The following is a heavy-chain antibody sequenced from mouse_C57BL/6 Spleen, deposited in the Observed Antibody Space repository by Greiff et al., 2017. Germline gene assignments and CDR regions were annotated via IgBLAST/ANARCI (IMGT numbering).Heavy chain of an antibody. D-gene: IGHD1-1*01. Sequence: QVQLQQSGAELVRPGTSVKVSCKASGYAFTNYLIEWVKQRPGQGLEWIGVINPGSGGTNYNEKFKGKATLTADKSSSTAYMQLSSLTSEDSEVYFCARDYYGSSFDYWGQGTTLTVSS. V-gene: IGHV1-54*01. J-gene: IGHJ2*01. CDR2: INPGSGGT. CDR1: GYAFTNYL. CDR3: ARDYYGSSFDY.